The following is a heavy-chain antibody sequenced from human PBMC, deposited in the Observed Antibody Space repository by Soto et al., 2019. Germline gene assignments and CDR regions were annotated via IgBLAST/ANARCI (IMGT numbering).Heavy chain of an antibody. D-gene: IGHD4-17*01. J-gene: IGHJ5*02. V-gene: IGHV1-69*12. CDR2: IIPIFGTA. CDR3: ARDRAYGDYEARWFDP. CDR1: GGTFSSYA. Sequence: QVQLVQSGAEVKKPGSSVKVSCKASGGTFSSYAISWVRQAPGQGLEWMGGIIPIFGTANYAQKFQGRVTITADESTSTAYMELSSLRSEDTAVYYCARDRAYGDYEARWFDPWGQGTLVTVSS.